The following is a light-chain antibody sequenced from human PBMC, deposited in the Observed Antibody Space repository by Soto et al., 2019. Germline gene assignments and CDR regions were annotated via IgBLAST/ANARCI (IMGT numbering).Light chain of an antibody. CDR2: AAS. CDR3: QQSFSTPHT. Sequence: DIQMTQPPSSLSASVGDRVTISCRASQTINTYVYWYLQKPGKAPKLLIYAASTLHSGVPSRFNGSGSGKSFTLTISSLQPEDFASYYSQQSFSTPHTFGQATKVEFK. J-gene: IGKJ1*01. CDR1: QTINTY. V-gene: IGKV1-39*01.